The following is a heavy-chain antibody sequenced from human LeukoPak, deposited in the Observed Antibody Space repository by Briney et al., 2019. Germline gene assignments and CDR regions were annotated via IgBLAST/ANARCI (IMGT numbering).Heavy chain of an antibody. Sequence: GGSLRLSCAASGFTFSSYAMSWVRQAPGKGLEWVSAISGCGGSTYYADSVQGRFTISRDNSKNTLYLQMNSLRAEDTAVYYCAKFDGGGSARGSFDSWGQGTLVTVSS. J-gene: IGHJ4*02. CDR1: GFTFSSYA. D-gene: IGHD2-2*01. CDR2: ISGCGGST. V-gene: IGHV3-23*01. CDR3: AKFDGGGSARGSFDS.